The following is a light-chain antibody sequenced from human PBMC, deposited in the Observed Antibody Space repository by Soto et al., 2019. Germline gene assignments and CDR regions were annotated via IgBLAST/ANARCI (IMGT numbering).Light chain of an antibody. V-gene: IGKV1-9*01. CDR3: QHVKSYPRT. J-gene: IGKJ4*01. Sequence: DIHLTQSPSFLSASVGDRVTITCRPSQAFPNNMAWYQQKPGKPPKLLIYEESTLHSGVPSRFSGRKSGTQFTLTIDSLKPEDFANYYCQHVKSYPRTFGGGTKVEIK. CDR1: QAFPNN. CDR2: EES.